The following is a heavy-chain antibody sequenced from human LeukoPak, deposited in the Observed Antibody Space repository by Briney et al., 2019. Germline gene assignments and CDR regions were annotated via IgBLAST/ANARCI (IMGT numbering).Heavy chain of an antibody. D-gene: IGHD1-26*01. CDR1: GFTFSNYG. Sequence: GGSLRLSCAASGFTFSNYGIHWVRQAPGKGLEWVAFITYGGSNKYYADSVKGRFTISRDNSKNTLYLQMNSLRAEDTAVYYCAIGGSYGGYYFDYWGQGTLVTVSS. CDR2: ITYGGSNK. CDR3: AIGGSYGGYYFDY. V-gene: IGHV3-30*19. J-gene: IGHJ4*02.